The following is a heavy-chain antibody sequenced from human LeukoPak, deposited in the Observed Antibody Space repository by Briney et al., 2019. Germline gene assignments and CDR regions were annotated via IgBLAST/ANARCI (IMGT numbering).Heavy chain of an antibody. CDR2: ISGSGGST. CDR1: GGTFSSYA. J-gene: IGHJ4*02. Sequence: ASVKVSCKASGGTFSSYAMSWVRQAPGKGLEWVSAISGSGGSTYYADSVKGRFTISRDNSKNTLYLQMNSLRAEDTAVYYCAKLGYGDTAGYFDYWGQGTLVTVSS. D-gene: IGHD4-17*01. CDR3: AKLGYGDTAGYFDY. V-gene: IGHV3-23*01.